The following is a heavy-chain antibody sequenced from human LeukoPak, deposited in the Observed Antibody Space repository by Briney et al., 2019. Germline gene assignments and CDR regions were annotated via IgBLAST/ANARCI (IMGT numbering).Heavy chain of an antibody. CDR3: ARIGDYGHYFDY. J-gene: IGHJ4*02. CDR1: GGSISSYY. CDR2: ISYSGNT. D-gene: IGHD4-17*01. Sequence: SETLSLTCTVSGGSISSYYWSWIRQPPGRRLEWIGYISYSGNTNYNPSLQSRVTISVDTSKNQFSLKLNSVTAADTAVYYCARIGDYGHYFDYWGQGTLVTVSS. V-gene: IGHV4-59*01.